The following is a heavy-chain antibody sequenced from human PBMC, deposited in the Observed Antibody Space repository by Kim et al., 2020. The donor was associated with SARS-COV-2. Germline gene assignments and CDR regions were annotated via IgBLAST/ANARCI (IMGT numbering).Heavy chain of an antibody. CDR3: ARDYGDYLFLDY. CDR1: GFTFSSYA. CDR2: ISYDGSNK. D-gene: IGHD4-17*01. J-gene: IGHJ4*02. V-gene: IGHV3-30*04. Sequence: GGSLRLSCAASGFTFSSYAMHWVRQAPGKGLEWVAVISYDGSNKYYADSVKGRFTISRDNSKNTLYLQMNSLRAEDTAVYYCARDYGDYLFLDYWGQGTL.